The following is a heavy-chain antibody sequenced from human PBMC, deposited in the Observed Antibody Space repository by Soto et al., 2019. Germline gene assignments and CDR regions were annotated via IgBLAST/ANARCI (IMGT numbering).Heavy chain of an antibody. CDR2: VSGSGGST. CDR3: AKCDGDYRYYYYGMDV. Sequence: GGSLRLSCAASGFAFSIYTMSWVRQAPGKGLEWVASVSGSGGSTYSADSVKGRFTISRDNSKIKVYLQMNSLRAEDTAIYYCAKCDGDYRYYYYGMDVWGQGTTVTVSS. D-gene: IGHD4-17*01. J-gene: IGHJ6*02. V-gene: IGHV3-23*01. CDR1: GFAFSIYT.